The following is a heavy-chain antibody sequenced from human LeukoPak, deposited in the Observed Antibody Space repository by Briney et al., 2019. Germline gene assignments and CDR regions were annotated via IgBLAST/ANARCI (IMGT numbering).Heavy chain of an antibody. Sequence: SVKVSCKASGGTFSSYAISWVRQAPGQGLEWMGRIIPILGIANYAQKFQGRVTITADKSTSTAYMELSSLRPEDTAVYYCARSGIAAAGTAFDYWGQGTLVTVSS. D-gene: IGHD6-13*01. CDR3: ARSGIAAAGTAFDY. V-gene: IGHV1-69*04. J-gene: IGHJ4*02. CDR2: IIPILGIA. CDR1: GGTFSSYA.